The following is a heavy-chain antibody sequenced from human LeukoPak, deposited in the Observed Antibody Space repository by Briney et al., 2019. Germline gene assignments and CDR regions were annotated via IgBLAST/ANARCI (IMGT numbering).Heavy chain of an antibody. Sequence: VASVKVSCKASGYTFTGYYMYRVRQAPGQGREWMGWINPNSGGTNYAQKFQGRVTMTRDTSISTAYMELSRLRSDDTAVYYCARTHCSSTSCYPFFDYWGQGILVTVSS. CDR1: GYTFTGYY. V-gene: IGHV1-2*02. J-gene: IGHJ4*02. CDR2: INPNSGGT. CDR3: ARTHCSSTSCYPFFDY. D-gene: IGHD2-2*01.